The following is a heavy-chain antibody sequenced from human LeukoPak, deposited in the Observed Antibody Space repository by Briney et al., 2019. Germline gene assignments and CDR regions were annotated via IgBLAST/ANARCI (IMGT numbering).Heavy chain of an antibody. J-gene: IGHJ4*02. Sequence: ASVKVSCNASGYTFTAYYMHWGRQAPGQGLEWMGWINPDSGGTNYAQKFQGRVTMTRDTSISTAYMELSSLRSDDTAVYYCARDVDSSWYTNPSDYWGQGTLVTVSS. V-gene: IGHV1-2*02. D-gene: IGHD6-13*01. CDR2: INPDSGGT. CDR3: ARDVDSSWYTNPSDY. CDR1: GYTFTAYY.